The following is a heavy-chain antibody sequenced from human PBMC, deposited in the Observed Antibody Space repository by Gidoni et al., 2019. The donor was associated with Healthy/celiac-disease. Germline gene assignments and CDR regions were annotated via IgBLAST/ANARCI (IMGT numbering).Heavy chain of an antibody. CDR2: INHSGST. CDR1: GGSFSGYY. CDR3: ARAANYYDSSAYRFPGTYPFDY. D-gene: IGHD3-22*01. V-gene: IGHV4-34*01. J-gene: IGHJ4*02. Sequence: QVQLQQWGAGLLKPSETLSLTCAVYGGSFSGYYWSWIRQPPGKGLEWIGEINHSGSTNYNPSLKSRVTISVDTSKNQFSLKLSSVTAADTAVYYCARAANYYDSSAYRFPGTYPFDYWGQGTLVTVSS.